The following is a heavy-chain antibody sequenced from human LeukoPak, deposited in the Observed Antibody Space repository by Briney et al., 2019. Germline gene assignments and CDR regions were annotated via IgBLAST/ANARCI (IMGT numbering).Heavy chain of an antibody. V-gene: IGHV4-39*01. CDR3: ARGTMDIVVVPADY. Sequence: PSETLSLTCTVPGASISTSTYYWGWVRQPPGEGLEWIGNIYYSGSTYYNPSLKSRVTISVDTSKNQFSLNLSSVTAADTAVYYCARGTMDIVVVPADYWGQGTLVTVSA. D-gene: IGHD2-2*03. J-gene: IGHJ4*02. CDR1: GASISTSTYY. CDR2: IYYSGST.